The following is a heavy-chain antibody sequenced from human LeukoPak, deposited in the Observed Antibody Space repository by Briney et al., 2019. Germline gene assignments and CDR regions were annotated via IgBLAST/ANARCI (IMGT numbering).Heavy chain of an antibody. Sequence: GGSLRLSCAASGFTFSTYSMNWVRQAPGKGLEWVSSVISSNYIYYADSVKGRFTISRDNAKNSLYLQMNSLRAEDTAVYYCARDPQYCSGGSCYSFDNWGQGTLVTVSS. CDR2: VISSNYI. D-gene: IGHD2-15*01. CDR3: ARDPQYCSGGSCYSFDN. CDR1: GFTFSTYS. J-gene: IGHJ4*02. V-gene: IGHV3-21*01.